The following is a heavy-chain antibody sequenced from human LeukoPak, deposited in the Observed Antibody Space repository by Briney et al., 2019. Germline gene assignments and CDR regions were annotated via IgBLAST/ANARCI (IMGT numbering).Heavy chain of an antibody. CDR1: GFTFSSYG. V-gene: IGHV3-30*18. CDR3: AKDNGIAVAGPRGFDP. D-gene: IGHD6-19*01. Sequence: GGSLRLSCAASGFTFSSYGMHWVRQAPGKGLEWVAVISYDGSNKYYADSVKGRFTISRDNSKNTLYLQMNSLRAEDTAVYYCAKDNGIAVAGPRGFDPWGQGTLVTVSS. CDR2: ISYDGSNK. J-gene: IGHJ5*02.